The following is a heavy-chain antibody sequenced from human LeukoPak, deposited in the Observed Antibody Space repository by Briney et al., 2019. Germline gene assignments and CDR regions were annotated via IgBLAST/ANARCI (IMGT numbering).Heavy chain of an antibody. CDR2: MKKDGSET. D-gene: IGHD3-10*01. Sequence: GGSLRLSCVVSGVTFSSYSMSRVRQAPGKGVQWVANMKKDGSETNYGDSVKGRFTISRDNAKNSLYLQMNSLRAEDTAVYYCGRHRSGSGTYFIDHWGQGTLVSVSS. CDR1: GVTFSSYS. CDR3: GRHRSGSGTYFIDH. J-gene: IGHJ4*02. V-gene: IGHV3-7*01.